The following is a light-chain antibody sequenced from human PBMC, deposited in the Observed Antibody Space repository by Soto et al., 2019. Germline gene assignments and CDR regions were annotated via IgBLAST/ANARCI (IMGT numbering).Light chain of an antibody. J-gene: IGLJ2*01. V-gene: IGLV2-8*01. CDR1: SSDVGGYEY. Sequence: QSALTQPPSASGSPGQSVTISCTGSSSDVGGYEYVSWYQQHPGKAPKLIIYEVIKRPSGVPDRFSGSKSGNTASLTVSGLQAEDEADYYCTSYSGTNKLLFGGGTKLTVL. CDR3: TSYSGTNKLL. CDR2: EVI.